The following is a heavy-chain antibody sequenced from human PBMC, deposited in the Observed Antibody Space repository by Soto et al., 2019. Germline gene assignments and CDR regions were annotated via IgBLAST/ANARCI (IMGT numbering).Heavy chain of an antibody. CDR3: ARAVDAAMGPLDY. V-gene: IGHV3-30-3*01. Sequence: GGSLRLSCAASGFDFRKYAMHWVRQSPGKGPEWVAITSDDGDIQYYADSVKGRFTISRDNSKNTLYLQMTTLRSEDAAVYFCARAVDAAMGPLDYWGQGTLVTVSS. CDR2: TSDDGDIQ. D-gene: IGHD5-18*01. J-gene: IGHJ4*02. CDR1: GFDFRKYA.